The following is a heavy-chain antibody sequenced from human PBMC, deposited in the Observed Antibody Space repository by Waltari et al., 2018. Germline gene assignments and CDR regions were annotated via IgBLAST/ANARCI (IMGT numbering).Heavy chain of an antibody. D-gene: IGHD1-26*01. V-gene: IGHV4-39*07. Sequence: QLQLQESGPGLVKPSETLSLTCTVSGGSISSSSYYWGWIRQPPGKGLEWIGSIYYSGSTYYNPSLKSRVTISVDTSKNQFSLKLSSVTAADTAVYYCARERWELPHYYYYGMDVWGQGTTVTVSS. CDR3: ARERWELPHYYYYGMDV. CDR2: IYYSGST. CDR1: GGSISSSSYY. J-gene: IGHJ6*02.